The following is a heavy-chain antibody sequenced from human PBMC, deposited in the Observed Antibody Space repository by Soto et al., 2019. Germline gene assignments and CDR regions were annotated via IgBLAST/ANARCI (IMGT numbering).Heavy chain of an antibody. J-gene: IGHJ5*01. V-gene: IGHV3-48*03. CDR1: GFNFRMYE. D-gene: IGHD3-10*01. CDR3: ARYGTRGDW. Sequence: PGGSLRLSCKDSGFNFRMYEIHWVRKAPGKGLEWVSYISSSGLTTYYADFAEGRFTISRDNAKDSLYLHLNSLRVGDTAVYYCARYGTRGDWWGLGTQVTVSS. CDR2: ISSSGLTT.